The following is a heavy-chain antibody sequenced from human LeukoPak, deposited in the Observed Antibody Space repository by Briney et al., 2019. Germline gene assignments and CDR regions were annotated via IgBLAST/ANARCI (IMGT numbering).Heavy chain of an antibody. D-gene: IGHD1-26*01. V-gene: IGHV3-30-3*01. Sequence: SCKASGYTFTSYAMHWVRQAPGKGLEWVAVISYDGSNKYYADSVKGRFTISRDNSKNTLYLQMNSLRAEDTAVYYCARDFKEESWELPDYWGQGTLVTVSS. CDR3: ARDFKEESWELPDY. CDR1: GYTFTSYA. J-gene: IGHJ4*02. CDR2: ISYDGSNK.